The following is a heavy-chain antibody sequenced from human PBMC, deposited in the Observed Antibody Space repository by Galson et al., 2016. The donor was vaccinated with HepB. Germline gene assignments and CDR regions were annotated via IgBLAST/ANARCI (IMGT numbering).Heavy chain of an antibody. J-gene: IGHJ4*02. Sequence: SLRLSCAASGFTFSSYAMSWVRQAPGKGLEWVSAISGSGGSTYYADSVKGRFTISRDNSKNTLYLQMNSPRAEDTAVYYCAKGRRLYSYSSGWYYFDYWGQGTLVTVSS. CDR1: GFTFSSYA. V-gene: IGHV3-23*01. CDR3: AKGRRLYSYSSGWYYFDY. CDR2: ISGSGGST. D-gene: IGHD6-19*01.